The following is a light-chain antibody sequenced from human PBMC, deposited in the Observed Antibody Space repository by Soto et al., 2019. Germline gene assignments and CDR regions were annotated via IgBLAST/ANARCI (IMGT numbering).Light chain of an antibody. Sequence: EIVLTQSPGTLSLSPGERATLSCRASQSVSSSYLAWYQQKPGQAPRLLIYGASSRATGIPVRFSGSGSGTDFTLTISRLEPEDFAVYYCQQYGSSPPSVFGGGTKVEIK. J-gene: IGKJ4*01. CDR1: QSVSSSY. V-gene: IGKV3-20*01. CDR2: GAS. CDR3: QQYGSSPPSV.